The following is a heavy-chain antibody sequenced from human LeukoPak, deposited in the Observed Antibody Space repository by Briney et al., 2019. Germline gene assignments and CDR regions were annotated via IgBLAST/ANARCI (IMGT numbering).Heavy chain of an antibody. Sequence: SETLPLTCTVSGGSISSYYWSWIRQPAGKGLEWIGRIYTSGSTNYNPSLKSRVTISVDKSKNQFSLKLSSVTAADTAVYYCARDRSISGSYYGDFDYWGQGTPVTVSS. CDR1: GGSISSYY. CDR3: ARDRSISGSYYGDFDY. CDR2: IYTSGST. D-gene: IGHD1-26*01. V-gene: IGHV4-4*07. J-gene: IGHJ4*02.